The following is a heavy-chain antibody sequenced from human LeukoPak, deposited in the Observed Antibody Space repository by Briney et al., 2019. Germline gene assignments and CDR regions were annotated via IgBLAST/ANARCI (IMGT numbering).Heavy chain of an antibody. CDR3: AREGVVIPLDNWFDP. D-gene: IGHD3-3*01. CDR1: GFTFSSYA. V-gene: IGHV3-30-3*01. J-gene: IGHJ5*02. Sequence: GGSLRLSCAASGFTFSSYAMHWVRQAPGKGLEWVAVISYDGSNKYYADSVKGRFTISRDNSKNTLYLQMNSLRAEDTAVYYCAREGVVIPLDNWFDPWGQGTLVTVSS. CDR2: ISYDGSNK.